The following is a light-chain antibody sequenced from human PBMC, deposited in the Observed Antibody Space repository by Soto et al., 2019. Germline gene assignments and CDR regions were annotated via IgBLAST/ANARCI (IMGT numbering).Light chain of an antibody. Sequence: DIVMTQPPDSLPVSLGGRAPINCKSSQGVLYSSNNKNYLAWYQQKPGQPPKLLIYWASTRESGVPDRFSGSGSGTDFTLTISSLQAEDVAVYYCQQYYSAPLTFGPGTKVDIK. J-gene: IGKJ3*01. CDR3: QQYYSAPLT. CDR1: QGVLYSSNNKNY. V-gene: IGKV4-1*01. CDR2: WAS.